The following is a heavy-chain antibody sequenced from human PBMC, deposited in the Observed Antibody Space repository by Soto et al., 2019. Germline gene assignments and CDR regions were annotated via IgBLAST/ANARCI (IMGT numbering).Heavy chain of an antibody. Sequence: QVQLVQSGAEVKKPGASVKVSCKASGYTFTSYGITWVRQAPGQGLEWLGWINGYNGNTNYAQKLQGRVNMTTETSTSTEYMELRSLRSDDTAVYYCARMGDVPYYYYGMDVWGQGTTVTVSS. D-gene: IGHD3-16*01. CDR3: ARMGDVPYYYYGMDV. V-gene: IGHV1-18*01. J-gene: IGHJ6*02. CDR2: INGYNGNT. CDR1: GYTFTSYG.